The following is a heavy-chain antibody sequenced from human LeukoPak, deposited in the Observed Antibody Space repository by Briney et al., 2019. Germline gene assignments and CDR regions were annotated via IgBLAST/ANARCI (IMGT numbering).Heavy chain of an antibody. CDR1: GYTFTCYY. D-gene: IGHD5-24*01. CDR3: ARDATRDGSENWFDP. V-gene: IGHV1-46*01. J-gene: IGHJ5*02. CDR2: INPSGGST. Sequence: ASVKVSCKASGYTFTCYYMHWVRQAPGQGLEWMGIINPSGGSTSYAQKFQGRVTMTRDTSTSTVYMELSSLRSEDTAVYYCARDATRDGSENWFDPWGQGTLVTVSS.